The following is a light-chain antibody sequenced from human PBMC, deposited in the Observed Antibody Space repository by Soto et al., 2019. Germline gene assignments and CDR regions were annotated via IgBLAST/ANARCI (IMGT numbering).Light chain of an antibody. CDR3: QPWDSSTVV. CDR1: KLGDKY. CDR2: QDS. J-gene: IGLJ2*01. Sequence: SYELTQPPSVSVSPGQTASITCSGDKLGDKYASWYQQKPGQSPVLVIYQDSKRPSGIPERVSGSNSGNTASLTISGTQAMDEADYYCQPWDSSTVVFGGGTKLTVL. V-gene: IGLV3-1*01.